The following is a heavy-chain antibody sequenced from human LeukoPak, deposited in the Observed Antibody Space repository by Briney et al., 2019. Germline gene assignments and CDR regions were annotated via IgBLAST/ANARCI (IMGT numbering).Heavy chain of an antibody. CDR2: IYSSGSA. Sequence: SETLSLTCTVSGSSINNNFWTWIRQPPGKGLEWIGYIYSSGSANYNPSIKSRVIISGDTSKNQISLKLTSVTAADTAVYYCAGSRIGYSDSSGFFDSWGQGTLVTVSS. CDR3: AGSRIGYSDSSGFFDS. D-gene: IGHD3-22*01. V-gene: IGHV4-59*08. J-gene: IGHJ4*02. CDR1: GSSINNNF.